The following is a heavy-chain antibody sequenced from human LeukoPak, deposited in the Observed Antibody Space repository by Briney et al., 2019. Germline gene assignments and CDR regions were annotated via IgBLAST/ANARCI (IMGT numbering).Heavy chain of an antibody. J-gene: IGHJ3*02. CDR1: EFTFSSYD. D-gene: IGHD6-6*01. V-gene: IGHV3-48*03. Sequence: GGSLRLSCVASEFTFSSYDMNWVRQAPGKGLEWVSFISGSGSAIYYADSVEGRFTLSRDNAKNSLYLQMNSLRAEDTAVYYCAGWTGIAARQRQAVIWGQGTMVTVSS. CDR2: ISGSGSAI. CDR3: AGWTGIAARQRQAVI.